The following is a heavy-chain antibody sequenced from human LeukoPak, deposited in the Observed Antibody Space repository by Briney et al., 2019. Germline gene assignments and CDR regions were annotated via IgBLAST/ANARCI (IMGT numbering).Heavy chain of an antibody. CDR3: AKDRGYNYPFRYFDY. CDR1: GFTFSTYG. Sequence: GGSLRLSCAASGFTFSTYGMSWVRQAPGKGLEWVSTISGSGDTTYFADSVKGRFTISRDNSKNRLYLQMNSLRDEDTAVYYCAKDRGYNYPFRYFDYWGQGTLITVSS. V-gene: IGHV3-23*01. CDR2: ISGSGDTT. J-gene: IGHJ4*02. D-gene: IGHD5-24*01.